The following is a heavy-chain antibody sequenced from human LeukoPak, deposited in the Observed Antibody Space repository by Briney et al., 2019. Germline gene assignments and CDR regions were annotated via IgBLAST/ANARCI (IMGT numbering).Heavy chain of an antibody. J-gene: IGHJ5*02. Sequence: PSETLSLTCTVSGGSISPCYWSWIRQPPGKGLEWIGYIYYNGSTNYNPSLQSRVTISVDTSKNHFSLRLSSVAAADTAVYYCARSRNRFAPWGQGTLVTVSS. V-gene: IGHV4-59*01. CDR1: GGSISPCY. CDR2: IYYNGST. CDR3: ARSRNRFAP.